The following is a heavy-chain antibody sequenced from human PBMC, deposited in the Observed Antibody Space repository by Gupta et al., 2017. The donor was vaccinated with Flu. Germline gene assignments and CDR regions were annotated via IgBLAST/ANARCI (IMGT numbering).Heavy chain of an antibody. CDR1: GGTFNRNA. D-gene: IGHD2-15*01. Sequence: QVQLVQSGAEVKKPGSSVKISCRASGGTFNRNAFSWVRQAPGQGLEWMGGIIPMFGTTTYSPKFQGRLTITADESASTSYMELRSLRSEDTAVYYCARRGGRYCSGGSCYWGFDYWGQGTLVTGSP. V-gene: IGHV1-69*01. CDR3: ARRGGRYCSGGSCYWGFDY. CDR2: IIPMFGTT. J-gene: IGHJ4*02.